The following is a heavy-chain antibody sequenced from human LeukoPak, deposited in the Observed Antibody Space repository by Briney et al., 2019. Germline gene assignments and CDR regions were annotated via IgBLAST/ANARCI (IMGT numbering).Heavy chain of an antibody. Sequence: ASVTVSCKASGYTFTSYGISWVRQAPGQPREWMGWISAYNGNTNYAQKLQGRVTMTTDTSTSTAYMELRSLRSDDTAVYYCARDRPGIAAAATDYWGQGTLVTVSS. CDR3: ARDRPGIAAAATDY. D-gene: IGHD6-13*01. V-gene: IGHV1-18*01. CDR2: ISAYNGNT. CDR1: GYTFTSYG. J-gene: IGHJ4*02.